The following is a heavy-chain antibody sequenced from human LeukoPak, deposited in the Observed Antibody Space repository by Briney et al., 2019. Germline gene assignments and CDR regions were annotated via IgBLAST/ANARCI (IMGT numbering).Heavy chain of an antibody. D-gene: IGHD3-22*01. J-gene: IGHJ4*02. V-gene: IGHV1-24*01. Sequence: ASVKVSCKVSGYTLTELSMHWVRQAPGKGLEWMGGFDPEDGETIYAQKFQGRVTMTEDTSTDTAYMELSGLRSEDTAVYYCATDGNYYDSSGYGKFDYWGQGTLVTVSS. CDR1: GYTLTELS. CDR3: ATDGNYYDSSGYGKFDY. CDR2: FDPEDGET.